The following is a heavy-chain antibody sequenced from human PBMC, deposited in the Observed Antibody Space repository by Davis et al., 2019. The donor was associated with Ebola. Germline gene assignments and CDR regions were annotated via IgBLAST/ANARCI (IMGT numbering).Heavy chain of an antibody. CDR2: ISYDGSNK. J-gene: IGHJ4*02. Sequence: PGGSLRLSCAASGFTFSSYGMHWVRQAPGKGLEWVAVISYDGSNKYYADSVKGRFTISRDNSKNTLYLQMNSLRAEDTAVYYCAKDRANSYGSHKPVYDYFDYWGQGTLVTVSS. V-gene: IGHV3-30*18. CDR3: AKDRANSYGSHKPVYDYFDY. CDR1: GFTFSSYG. D-gene: IGHD5-18*01.